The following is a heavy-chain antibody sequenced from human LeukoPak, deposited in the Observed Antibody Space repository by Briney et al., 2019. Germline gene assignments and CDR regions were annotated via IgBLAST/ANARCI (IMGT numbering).Heavy chain of an antibody. J-gene: IGHJ4*02. CDR1: GFTFSSYA. Sequence: PGGSLRLSCAASGFTFSSYAMSWVRQAPGKGLVWVSRINSDGSSTSYADSVKGRFTISRDNAKNTLYLQMNSLRAEDTAVYYCARYYYDSSGYYSGLFDYWGQGTLVTVSS. D-gene: IGHD3-22*01. V-gene: IGHV3-74*01. CDR3: ARYYYDSSGYYSGLFDY. CDR2: INSDGSST.